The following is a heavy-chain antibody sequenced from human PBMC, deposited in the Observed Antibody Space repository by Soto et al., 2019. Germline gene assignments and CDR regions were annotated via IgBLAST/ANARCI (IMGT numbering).Heavy chain of an antibody. Sequence: EVQLLESGGGLVQPGGSLRLSCAASGFTFSSYAMSWVRQAPGKGLEWVSAISGSGGSTYYADSVKGRFTISRDNSKNPLYLQMNSLRAEDTAVYYCAKYDSHSSGCPDWGQGTLVTVSS. CDR3: AKYDSHSSGCPD. CDR1: GFTFSSYA. V-gene: IGHV3-23*01. J-gene: IGHJ4*02. CDR2: ISGSGGST. D-gene: IGHD6-19*01.